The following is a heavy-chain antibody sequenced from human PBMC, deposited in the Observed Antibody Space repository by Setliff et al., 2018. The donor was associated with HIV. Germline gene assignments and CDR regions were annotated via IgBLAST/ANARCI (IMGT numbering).Heavy chain of an antibody. V-gene: IGHV4-39*01. CDR2: IYYSGST. J-gene: IGHJ4*02. D-gene: IGHD3-10*01. CDR3: ARTLGSGTFRYYFDY. Sequence: SETLSLTCTVSGDSISSSSYYWGWIRQPPGKGLEWIGSIYYSGSTHYNPSLQSRVTVSVDTSKNQFSLNLSSATAADTAVYYCARTLGSGTFRYYFDYWGQGTLVTVSS. CDR1: GDSISSSSYY.